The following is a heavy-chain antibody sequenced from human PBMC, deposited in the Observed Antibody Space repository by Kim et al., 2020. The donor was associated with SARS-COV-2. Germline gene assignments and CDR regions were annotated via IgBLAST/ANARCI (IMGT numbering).Heavy chain of an antibody. V-gene: IGHV4-34*01. Sequence: TNYNPSLKSRVTISLITSKNQFSLKLTSVTAADTAVYYCARRSPTTNLDYWGQGTLVTVSS. D-gene: IGHD4-17*01. CDR2: T. CDR3: ARRSPTTNLDY. J-gene: IGHJ4*02.